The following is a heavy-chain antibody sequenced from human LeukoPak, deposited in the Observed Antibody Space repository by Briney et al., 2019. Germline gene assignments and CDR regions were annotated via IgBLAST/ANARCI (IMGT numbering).Heavy chain of an antibody. J-gene: IGHJ4*02. CDR2: IGTAGDT. Sequence: GGSLRLSCAASGFTFSSYDMHWVRQATGKGLEWVSAIGTAGDTYYPGSVKGRFTISRENAKNSLYLQMNSLRSEDTAVYYCASGLQLEPTHYWGQGTLVTVSS. V-gene: IGHV3-13*01. D-gene: IGHD1-1*01. CDR3: ASGLQLEPTHY. CDR1: GFTFSSYD.